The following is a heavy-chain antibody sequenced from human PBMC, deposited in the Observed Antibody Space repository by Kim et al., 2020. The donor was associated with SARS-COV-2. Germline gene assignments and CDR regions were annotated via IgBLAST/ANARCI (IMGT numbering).Heavy chain of an antibody. CDR3: ASEYSGSVHAFDI. Sequence: GGSLRLSCAASGFTVSSNYMSWVRQAPGKGLEWVSLMYTNGNTDYADSVKGRFTISRDNSKNTLYLQMNSLRVEDTAVYYCASEYSGSVHAFDIWGQGTMVTVSS. V-gene: IGHV3-53*01. J-gene: IGHJ3*02. CDR2: MYTNGNT. D-gene: IGHD1-26*01. CDR1: GFTVSSNY.